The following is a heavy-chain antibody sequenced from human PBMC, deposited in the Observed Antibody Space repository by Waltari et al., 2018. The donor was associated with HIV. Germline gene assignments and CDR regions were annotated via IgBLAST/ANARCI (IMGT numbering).Heavy chain of an antibody. D-gene: IGHD3-22*01. CDR3: ARDYYDSSGYYYYYGMDV. CDR1: GYTFTGHY. J-gene: IGHJ6*02. Sequence: QVQLVQSGAEVKKPGASVKVSCKASGYTFTGHYMPWLLQAPGQGLEWMGWINPNSGGTNYAQKFQGRVTMTRDTSISTAYMELSRLRSDDTAVYYCARDYYDSSGYYYYYGMDVWGQGTTVTVSS. V-gene: IGHV1-2*02. CDR2: INPNSGGT.